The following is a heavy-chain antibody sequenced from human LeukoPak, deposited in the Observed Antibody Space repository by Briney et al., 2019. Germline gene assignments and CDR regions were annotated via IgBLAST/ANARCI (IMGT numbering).Heavy chain of an antibody. Sequence: ASETLSLTCTVSGGSISSSSYYWGWIRQPPGKGLEWIGSIYYSGSTYYNPSLKSRVTISVDTSKDQFSLKLSSVTAADTAVYYCARDRGRHYYYYGMDVWGQGTTVTVSS. CDR3: ARDRGRHYYYYGMDV. CDR1: GGSISSSSYY. D-gene: IGHD2-15*01. J-gene: IGHJ6*02. V-gene: IGHV4-39*07. CDR2: IYYSGST.